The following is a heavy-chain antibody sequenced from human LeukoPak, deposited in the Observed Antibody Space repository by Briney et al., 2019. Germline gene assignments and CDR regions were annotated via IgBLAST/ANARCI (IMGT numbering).Heavy chain of an antibody. CDR1: GGSISSYY. D-gene: IGHD3-22*01. Sequence: SETLSLTCTVSGGSISSYYWSWIRQPPVKGLEWIGYIYYSGSTNYNPSLKSRVTISVDTSKNQFSLKLSSVTAADTAVYYCARDRPWDYDSSGYYRVFDYWGQGTLVTVSS. V-gene: IGHV4-59*01. J-gene: IGHJ4*02. CDR3: ARDRPWDYDSSGYYRVFDY. CDR2: IYYSGST.